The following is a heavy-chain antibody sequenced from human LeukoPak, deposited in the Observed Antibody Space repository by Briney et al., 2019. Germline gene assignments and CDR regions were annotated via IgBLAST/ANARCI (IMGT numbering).Heavy chain of an antibody. J-gene: IGHJ6*02. D-gene: IGHD3-3*02. CDR3: ARDIRSNLPYYYYYGMDV. CDR2: INPSGGST. Sequence: ASVKVSCKASGYTFTSYYMHWVRQAPGQGLEWMGIINPSGGSTSYAQKFQGRVTMTRDTSTSTVYMELSSLRSEDTAVYYCARDIRSNLPYYYYYGMDVWGQGTTVTVS. V-gene: IGHV1-46*01. CDR1: GYTFTSYY.